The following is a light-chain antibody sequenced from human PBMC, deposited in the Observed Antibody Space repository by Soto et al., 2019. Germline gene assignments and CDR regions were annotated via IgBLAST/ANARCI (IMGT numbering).Light chain of an antibody. V-gene: IGKV1-5*03. CDR2: KAS. CDR3: QQYNTYSRT. CDR1: QGISSY. Sequence: VQMTKSASALSTSIRDRVTITCRASQGISSYLAWYQQKPGKAPNLLIYKASSLQSGAPSRFSGNRSGTEFTLTISSLQPDDFATYYCQQYNTYSRTFGQGGNVDIK. J-gene: IGKJ1*01.